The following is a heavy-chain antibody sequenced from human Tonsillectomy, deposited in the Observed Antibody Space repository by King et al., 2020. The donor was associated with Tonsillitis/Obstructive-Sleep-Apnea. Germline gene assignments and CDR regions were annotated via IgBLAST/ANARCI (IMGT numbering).Heavy chain of an antibody. J-gene: IGHJ3*02. D-gene: IGHD2-2*02. V-gene: IGHV3-21*01. Sequence: QLVESGGGLVKPGGSLRLSCAASGFTFSSYSMNWVRQAPGKGLEWVSSISSSSSYIYYADSVKGRFTISRDNAKNSLYLQMNSLRAEDTAVYYCASTCSSTSCYTVDAFDIWGQGTMVTVSS. CDR3: ASTCSSTSCYTVDAFDI. CDR2: ISSSSSYI. CDR1: GFTFSSYS.